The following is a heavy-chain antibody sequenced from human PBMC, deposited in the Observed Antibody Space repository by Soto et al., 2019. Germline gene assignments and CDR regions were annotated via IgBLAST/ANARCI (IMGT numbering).Heavy chain of an antibody. Sequence: EVQLVESGGGLVQPGGSLRLSCAASGFTFSSYWMSWVRQAPGKGLEWVANIKQDGSEKYYVDSVKGRFTISRDNAKNALYLQMNSLRAEDTAVYYCARDRPTVTTHYNWFDPWGQGTLVTVSS. CDR3: ARDRPTVTTHYNWFDP. D-gene: IGHD4-17*01. CDR1: GFTFSSYW. CDR2: IKQDGSEK. V-gene: IGHV3-7*01. J-gene: IGHJ5*02.